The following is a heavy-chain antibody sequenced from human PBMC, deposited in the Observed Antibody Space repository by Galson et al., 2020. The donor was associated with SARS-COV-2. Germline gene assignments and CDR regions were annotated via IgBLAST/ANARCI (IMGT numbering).Heavy chain of an antibody. CDR1: GGSISSYY. Sequence: SETLSITCTVSGGSISSYYWSWIRQPPGKGLEWIGYIYYSGSTNYNPSLKSRVTISVDTSKNQFSLKLSSVTAADTAVYYCARDSGYNWYFDLWGRGTLVTVSS. D-gene: IGHD3-22*01. V-gene: IGHV4-59*01. CDR2: IYYSGST. J-gene: IGHJ2*01. CDR3: ARDSGYNWYFDL.